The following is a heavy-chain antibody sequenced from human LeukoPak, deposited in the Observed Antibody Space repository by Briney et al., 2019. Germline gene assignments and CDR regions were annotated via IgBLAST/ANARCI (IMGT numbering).Heavy chain of an antibody. CDR3: AKDIGDYVTRGRPYFDY. V-gene: IGHV3-23*01. CDR1: GFTFSSYA. CDR2: ISGSGGST. J-gene: IGHJ4*02. Sequence: GGSLRLSCAASGFTFSSYAMSWVRQAPGKGLEWVSAISGSGGSTYYADSVKGRFTIPRDNSKNTLYLQMNSLRAEDTAVYYCAKDIGDYVTRGRPYFDYWGQGTLVTVSS. D-gene: IGHD4-17*01.